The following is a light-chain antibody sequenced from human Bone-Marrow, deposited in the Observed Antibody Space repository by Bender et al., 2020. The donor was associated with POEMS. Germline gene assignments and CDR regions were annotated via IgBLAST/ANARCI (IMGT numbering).Light chain of an antibody. Sequence: QSALTQPRSVSGSPGQSVTISCTGTSSDVGGYSYVSWYQHHPGQVPKLMLYDVDERPSGVPDRFSGSKSGNTASLTISGLQADDEADYYCCSYAGTYSFYVFGRGTTVTVL. CDR2: DVD. CDR3: CSYAGTYSFYV. CDR1: SSDVGGYSY. V-gene: IGLV2-11*01. J-gene: IGLJ1*01.